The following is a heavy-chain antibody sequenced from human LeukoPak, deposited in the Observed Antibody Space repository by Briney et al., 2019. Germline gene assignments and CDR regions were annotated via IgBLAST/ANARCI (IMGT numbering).Heavy chain of an antibody. CDR1: GGSISSSTYY. CDR2: IYYSGST. J-gene: IGHJ4*02. CDR3: TRGSYDVLTGYSTLGEY. V-gene: IGHV4-39*01. D-gene: IGHD3-9*01. Sequence: SETLSLTCNVSGGSISSSTYYWGWIRQPPGKGLEWIGNIYYSGSTYYNPSLKSRLTISVDTSQGQFSLRLSSVTATDTGLYYCTRGSYDVLTGYSTLGEYWGQGALVTVSS.